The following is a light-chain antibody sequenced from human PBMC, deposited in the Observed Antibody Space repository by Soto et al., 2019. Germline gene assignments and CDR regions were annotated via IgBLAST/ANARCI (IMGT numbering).Light chain of an antibody. CDR3: QQYAGSPRT. Sequence: EMVMTQSPATLSVSPGERATLSCRASKSVSSNLAWYQQKPGQAPRLLISDASNRAADIPDRFSGSGSGTDFTLTINRLEPEDFAVYYCQQYAGSPRTFGQGTKVDI. CDR2: DAS. V-gene: IGKV3-20*01. CDR1: KSVSSN. J-gene: IGKJ1*01.